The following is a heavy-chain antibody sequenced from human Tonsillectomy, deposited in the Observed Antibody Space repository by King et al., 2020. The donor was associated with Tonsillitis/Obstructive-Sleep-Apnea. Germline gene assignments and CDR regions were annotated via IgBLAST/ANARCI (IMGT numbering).Heavy chain of an antibody. CDR3: ARRSHYYDSSGYYPTAFDI. Sequence: QLQESGPGLVKPSETLSLTCTVSGASISSYYWSWIRQPPGKGLEWIGYIYYSGSTNYNPSLKSRVTISVDTSTNQFSLKLSSVTAADTAVYYCARRSHYYDSSGYYPTAFDIWGQGTMVTVSS. CDR1: GASISSYY. V-gene: IGHV4-59*08. CDR2: IYYSGST. J-gene: IGHJ3*02. D-gene: IGHD3-22*01.